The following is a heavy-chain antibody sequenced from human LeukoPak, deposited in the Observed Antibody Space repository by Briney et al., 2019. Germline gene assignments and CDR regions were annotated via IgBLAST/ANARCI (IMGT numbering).Heavy chain of an antibody. D-gene: IGHD2-2*02. CDR1: GGSISSGDYY. CDR3: ARDTPRRGYCSSTSCYKRYAFDI. J-gene: IGHJ3*02. Sequence: SETLSLTCTVSGGSISSGDYYWSLIRQPPGKGLEWIGYIYYSGSTYYNPSLNIRITISVDTSKNQFSLKLSSVTADDTAVYYCARDTPRRGYCSSTSCYKRYAFDIWGQGTMVAVSS. CDR2: IYYSGST. V-gene: IGHV4-30-4*08.